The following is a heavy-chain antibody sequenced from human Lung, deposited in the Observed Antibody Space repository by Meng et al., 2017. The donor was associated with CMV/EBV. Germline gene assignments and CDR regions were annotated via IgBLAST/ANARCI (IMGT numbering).Heavy chain of an antibody. CDR2: IYYSGST. CDR1: GYSISSGYY. J-gene: IGHJ4*02. V-gene: IGHV4-38-2*02. CDR3: ARDRDYYDSSGYYYVGDY. Sequence: SXTXSLXXTVSGYSISSGYYWGWIRQPPGKGLEWIGSIYYSGSTYYNPSLKSRVTISVDTSKNQFSLKLSSVTAADTAVYYCARDRDYYDSSGYYYVGDYWXQGTLVTVSS. D-gene: IGHD3-22*01.